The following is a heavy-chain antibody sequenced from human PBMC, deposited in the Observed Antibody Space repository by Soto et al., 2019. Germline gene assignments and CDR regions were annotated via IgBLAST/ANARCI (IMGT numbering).Heavy chain of an antibody. CDR3: ARDDYGGNSGAFDI. D-gene: IGHD4-17*01. CDR1: GGSISSGDYY. Sequence: QVPLQESGPRLVKPSQPLSLTCSVSGGSISSGDYYWSWIRQLPGKGLEWIGHIYYSGTTTYNPSLKSRLSISIHPSKNRCALKLNSVTAADTAVYYCARDDYGGNSGAFDIWGQGTMVTVSS. V-gene: IGHV4-31*03. J-gene: IGHJ3*02. CDR2: IYYSGTT.